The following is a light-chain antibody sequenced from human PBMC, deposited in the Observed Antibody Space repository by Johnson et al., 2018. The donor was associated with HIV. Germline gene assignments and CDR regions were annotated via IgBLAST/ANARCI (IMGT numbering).Light chain of an antibody. Sequence: QSVLTQSPSVSAAPGQKVTISCSGSSSNIGNNYVSWYQQLPGTAPKLLIYDNNKRPSGIPDRFSSSKSGKSATLGITGLQTGDEADYYCGTWDSSLSSDFFGTGTKVTVL. CDR1: SSNIGNNY. CDR2: DNN. V-gene: IGLV1-51*01. CDR3: GTWDSSLSSDF. J-gene: IGLJ1*01.